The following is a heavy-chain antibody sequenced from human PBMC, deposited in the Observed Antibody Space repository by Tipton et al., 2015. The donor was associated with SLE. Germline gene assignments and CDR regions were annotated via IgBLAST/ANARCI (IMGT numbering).Heavy chain of an antibody. Sequence: TLSLTCSVSGGSISSGGYYWSWIRQHPGKGLEWIGYIYYSGSIFYSGSTYYNPSLKSRVTISVDTSENQFSLKLTSVTAADTAVYYCAKGGLNWFDPWGQGTLVTVSS. CDR1: GGSISSGGYY. J-gene: IGHJ5*02. CDR2: IYYSGSIFYSGST. V-gene: IGHV4-31*03. CDR3: AKGGLNWFDP.